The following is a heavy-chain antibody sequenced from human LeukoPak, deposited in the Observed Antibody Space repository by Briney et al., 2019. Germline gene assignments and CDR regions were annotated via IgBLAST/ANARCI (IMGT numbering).Heavy chain of an antibody. CDR1: GGSISRSSYY. V-gene: IGHV4-39*01. CDR2: IYYSGNT. Sequence: PSETLSLTCIVSGGSISRSSYYWGWIRQPPGKGLEWIGTIYYSGNTYYNPSLKSRVSISVDTSKNQFSLKLSSVTAADTAVYYCARQAVAGNGFDYWGQGTLVTVSS. CDR3: ARQAVAGNGFDY. J-gene: IGHJ4*02. D-gene: IGHD6-19*01.